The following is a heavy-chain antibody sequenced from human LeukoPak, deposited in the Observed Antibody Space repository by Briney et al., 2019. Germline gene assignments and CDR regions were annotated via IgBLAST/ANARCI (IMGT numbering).Heavy chain of an antibody. J-gene: IGHJ5*02. V-gene: IGHV4-4*07. CDR1: GGSISSYY. Sequence: PSETLSLTCTVSGGSISSYYWSWIRPPAGKGLEWIGRIYTSGSTNYNPSLKSRVTISVDTSKNQFSLKLSSVTAADTAVYYCARDYKTPPSMRFGEFDPWGQGTLVTVSS. CDR3: ARDYKTPPSMRFGEFDP. D-gene: IGHD3-10*01. CDR2: IYTSGST.